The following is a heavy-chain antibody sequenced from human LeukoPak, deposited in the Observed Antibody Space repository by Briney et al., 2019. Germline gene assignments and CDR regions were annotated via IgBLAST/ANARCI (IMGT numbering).Heavy chain of an antibody. Sequence: GGSLRLSCSASGFTFSSYAMHWVRQAPGKGLEYVSAISSNGGSTYYADSVEGRFTISRDNSKNTLYLQMSSLRAEDTAVYYRVKEGDSSSWYEVDYWGQGTLVTVSS. D-gene: IGHD6-13*01. CDR1: GFTFSSYA. J-gene: IGHJ4*02. V-gene: IGHV3-64D*06. CDR2: ISSNGGST. CDR3: VKEGDSSSWYEVDY.